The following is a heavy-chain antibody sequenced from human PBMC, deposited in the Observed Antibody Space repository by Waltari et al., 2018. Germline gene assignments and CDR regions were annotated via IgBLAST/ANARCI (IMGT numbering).Heavy chain of an antibody. CDR1: GYTFTRYG. D-gene: IGHD4-4*01. CDR3: GRAIDYKIHFDF. V-gene: IGHV1-18*01. J-gene: IGHJ4*02. Sequence: QVQLVQSGPEVKKPGASVNVSCKAAGYTFTRYGFSWVRQAPGQRLEWMGWISAYSGDSFYAEKFQDRVTMTIDTSTTTAYMEMRSLTSDDTAIYYCGRAIDYKIHFDFWGQGTLVTVSS. CDR2: ISAYSGDS.